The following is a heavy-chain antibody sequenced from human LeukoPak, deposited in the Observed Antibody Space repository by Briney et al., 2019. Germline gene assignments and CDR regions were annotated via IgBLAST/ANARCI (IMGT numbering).Heavy chain of an antibody. CDR1: GFTFSSYG. D-gene: IGHD2/OR15-2a*01. Sequence: GGSLRLSCAASGFTFSSYGMHWVRQAPGKGLEWVAFIRYDGSNKYYADSVKGRFTISRDNSKNTLYLQMNSLRAEDTAVYYCANDLYPDYFNYGMDVWSQGTTVTVSS. V-gene: IGHV3-30*02. CDR3: ANDLYPDYFNYGMDV. J-gene: IGHJ6*02. CDR2: IRYDGSNK.